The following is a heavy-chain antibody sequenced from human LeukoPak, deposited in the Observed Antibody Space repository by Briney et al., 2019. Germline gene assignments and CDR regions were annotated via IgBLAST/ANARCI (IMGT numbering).Heavy chain of an antibody. V-gene: IGHV4-4*07. CDR3: ARGRSTMVRGAPHKLGY. J-gene: IGHJ4*02. D-gene: IGHD3-10*01. CDR1: GGSISSYY. CDR2: IYTSGST. Sequence: SETLSLTCTVSGGSISSYYWSWIRQPAGKGLEWIGRIYTSGSTNYNPSLKSRVTMSVDTPKNQFSLKLSSVTAADTAVYYCARGRSTMVRGAPHKLGYWGQGTLVTVSS.